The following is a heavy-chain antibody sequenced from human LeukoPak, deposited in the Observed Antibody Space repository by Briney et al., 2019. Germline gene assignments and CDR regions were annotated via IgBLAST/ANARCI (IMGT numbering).Heavy chain of an antibody. V-gene: IGHV1-2*02. D-gene: IGHD2-15*01. CDR1: GYTFTGYY. CDR3: ARDPRSRYCSGGSCPYFDY. CDR2: INPNSGGT. J-gene: IGHJ4*02. Sequence: GASVKVPCKASGYTFTGYYMHWVRQAPGQGPEWMGWINPNSGGTNYAQKFQGRVTMTRDTSISTAYMELSRLRSDDTAVYYCARDPRSRYCSGGSCPYFDYWGQGTLVTVSS.